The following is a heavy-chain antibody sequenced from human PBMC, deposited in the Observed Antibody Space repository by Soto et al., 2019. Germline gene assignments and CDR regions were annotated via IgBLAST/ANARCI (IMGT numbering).Heavy chain of an antibody. V-gene: IGHV3-7*01. CDR2: IKQDGSEK. D-gene: IGHD3-22*01. J-gene: IGHJ4*02. CDR3: ARAYYYDSSGFSPGGY. CDR1: GFTFSSYE. Sequence: PGGSLRLSCAASGFTFSSYEMNWVRQAPGKGLEWVANIKQDGSEKYYVDSVRGRFTISRDTAKNSLYLQMNSLRAEDTAVYYCARAYYYDSSGFSPGGYWGQGTLVTVS.